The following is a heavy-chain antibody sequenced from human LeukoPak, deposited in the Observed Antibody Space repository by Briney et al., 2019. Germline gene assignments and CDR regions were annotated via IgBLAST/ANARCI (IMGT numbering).Heavy chain of an antibody. Sequence: GGSLRLSCAASGFTFSNAWMSWVRQAPGKGLEWVGRIKSKTDGGTTDYAAPVKGRFTISRDDSKNTLYLQMNSLKTEGTAVYYCTTDRGIAARQDLEARDYWGQGTLVTVSS. CDR1: GFTFSNAW. D-gene: IGHD6-6*01. CDR2: IKSKTDGGTT. V-gene: IGHV3-15*01. J-gene: IGHJ4*02. CDR3: TTDRGIAARQDLEARDY.